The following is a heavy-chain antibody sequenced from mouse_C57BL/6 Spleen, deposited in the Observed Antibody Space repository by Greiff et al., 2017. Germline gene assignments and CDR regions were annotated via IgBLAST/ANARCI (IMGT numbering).Heavy chain of an antibody. V-gene: IGHV1-69*01. J-gene: IGHJ2*01. D-gene: IGHD3-2*02. CDR2: IDPSDSYT. Sequence: QVQLKQPGAELVMPGASVKLSCKASGYTFTSYWMHWVKQRPGQGLEWIGEIDPSDSYTNYNQKFKGKSTLTVDKSSSTAYMQLSSLTSEDSAVYYCARWAAQGRVDYWGQGTTLTVSS. CDR3: ARWAAQGRVDY. CDR1: GYTFTSYW.